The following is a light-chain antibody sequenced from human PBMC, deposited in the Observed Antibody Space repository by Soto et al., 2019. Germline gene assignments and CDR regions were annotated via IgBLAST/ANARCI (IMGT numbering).Light chain of an antibody. J-gene: IGKJ4*01. V-gene: IGKV3-20*01. Sequence: EIVLTQSPGTLSLSPGERATLSCRASQTVGRDYLGWYQQKPGQAPRLLIYDAPNRATGIPDRFSGSGSGADFTFTISRLEPEDFALYFCHQYAFSPLTFGGGTKVEIK. CDR2: DAP. CDR1: QTVGRDY. CDR3: HQYAFSPLT.